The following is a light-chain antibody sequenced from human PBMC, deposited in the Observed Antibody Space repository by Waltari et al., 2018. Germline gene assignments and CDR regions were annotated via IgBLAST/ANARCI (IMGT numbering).Light chain of an antibody. J-gene: IGLJ3*02. CDR2: DVS. CDR3: CSYAGSYTWV. V-gene: IGLV2-11*01. Sequence: QSALTQPRPVSGSPGPSVTISCTGTSSDVGGYTYVSCYQQHPGKAPKLMIYDVSKRPSGVPDRFSGSKSGNTASLTISGLQAEYEADYYCCSYAGSYTWVFGGGTKLTVL. CDR1: SSDVGGYTY.